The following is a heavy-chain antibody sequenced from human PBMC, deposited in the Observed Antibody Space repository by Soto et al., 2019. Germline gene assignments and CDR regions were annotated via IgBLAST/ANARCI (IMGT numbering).Heavy chain of an antibody. CDR1: GSTFPSDA. Sequence: ASVTGSCKASGSTFPSDAMHWVRKAPGQRLEWMGWINAGNGNTKYSQKFQGRVTITRDTSASTAYMELSSLRSEDTAVYYCARGSMYYYGSGSSYYMDVWGKGTTVTVSS. CDR3: ARGSMYYYGSGSSYYMDV. V-gene: IGHV1-3*01. CDR2: INAGNGNT. J-gene: IGHJ6*03. D-gene: IGHD3-10*01.